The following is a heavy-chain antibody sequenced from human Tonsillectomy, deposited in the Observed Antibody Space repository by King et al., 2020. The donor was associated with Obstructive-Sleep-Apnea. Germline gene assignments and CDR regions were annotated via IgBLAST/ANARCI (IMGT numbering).Heavy chain of an antibody. CDR2: INHSGST. CDR1: GGSFSGYY. CDR3: ASGGVFDWLLNFDY. V-gene: IGHV4-34*01. J-gene: IGHJ4*02. D-gene: IGHD3-9*01. Sequence: VQLQQWGAGLLKPSETLSLTCAVYGGSFSGYYWSWIRQPPGKGLEWIGEINHSGSTKYNPSLKSRVTISVDTSQNQFSLKLSSVTAADTAVYYCASGGVFDWLLNFDYWGQGTLVTVSS.